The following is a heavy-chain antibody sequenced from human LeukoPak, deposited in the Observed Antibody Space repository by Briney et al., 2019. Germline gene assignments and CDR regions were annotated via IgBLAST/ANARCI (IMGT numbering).Heavy chain of an antibody. CDR2: INPSGGST. CDR3: AKTPRTGGYSYGLDY. V-gene: IGHV1-46*01. CDR1: GYTFTSYY. Sequence: ASVKVSCKASGYTFTSYYMHWVRQAPGQGLEWMGIINPSGGSTSYAQKFQGRVTMTRDMSTSTVYMELSSLRSEDTAVYYCAKTPRTGGYSYGLDYWGQGTLVTVSS. J-gene: IGHJ4*02. D-gene: IGHD5-18*01.